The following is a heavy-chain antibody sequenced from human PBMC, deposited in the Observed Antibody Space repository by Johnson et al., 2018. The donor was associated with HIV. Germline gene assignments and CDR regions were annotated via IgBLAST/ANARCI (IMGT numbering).Heavy chain of an antibody. D-gene: IGHD1-26*01. CDR1: GFTFSNAW. V-gene: IGHV3-30*03. J-gene: IGHJ3*02. Sequence: VQLVESGGGLVQPGGSLRLSCAASGFTFSNAWMSWVRQAPGKGLEWVAVISYDGSNKYYADSVKGRFTISRDNSKNTLYLQMNSLRAEDTAVYYCARGGVGIVGAMGAFDIWGQGTMVTVSS. CDR3: ARGGVGIVGAMGAFDI. CDR2: ISYDGSNK.